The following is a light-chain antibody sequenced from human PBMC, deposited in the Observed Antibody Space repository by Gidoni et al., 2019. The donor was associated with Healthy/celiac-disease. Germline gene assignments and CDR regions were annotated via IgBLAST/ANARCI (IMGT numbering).Light chain of an antibody. Sequence: EIVLTQSPATLSLSPGERATLSCRASQSVSSYLAWYQQKPGQAPRLLIYDPSNRATGIPARFRGSGSGTDFTLTISSREPEDVAVYYCQQRSNWPPGFTFGPGTKVDIK. V-gene: IGKV3-11*01. CDR3: QQRSNWPPGFT. J-gene: IGKJ3*01. CDR2: DPS. CDR1: QSVSSY.